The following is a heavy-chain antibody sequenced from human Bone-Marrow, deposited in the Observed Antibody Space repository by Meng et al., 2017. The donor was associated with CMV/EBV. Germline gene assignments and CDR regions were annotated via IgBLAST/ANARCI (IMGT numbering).Heavy chain of an antibody. J-gene: IGHJ3*02. Sequence: GGSLRLSCAASGFTFDDYAMHWVRQAPGKGLEWVSGISWNSGSIGYADSVKGRFTISRDNAKNSLYLQMNSLRAEDTALYYCAKGGYSYGSDAFDIWGQGTMVTVSS. CDR2: ISWNSGSI. CDR1: GFTFDDYA. CDR3: AKGGYSYGSDAFDI. D-gene: IGHD5-18*01. V-gene: IGHV3-9*01.